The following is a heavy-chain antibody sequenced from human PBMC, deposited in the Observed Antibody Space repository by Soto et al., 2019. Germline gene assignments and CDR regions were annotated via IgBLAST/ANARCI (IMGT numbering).Heavy chain of an antibody. V-gene: IGHV3-30*03. D-gene: IGHD5-12*01. CDR3: ATGAEWLRFDY. CDR1: GFIFSNYG. J-gene: IGHJ4*02. CDR2: ITYDGSNE. Sequence: GGSLRLSCAASGFIFSNYGMHWVRQAPGKGPEWVAGITYDGSNEYYTDSVKGRFTLSRDNSENTLDLQMNSLRAEDTAVYYCATGAEWLRFDYWGQGTLVTVSS.